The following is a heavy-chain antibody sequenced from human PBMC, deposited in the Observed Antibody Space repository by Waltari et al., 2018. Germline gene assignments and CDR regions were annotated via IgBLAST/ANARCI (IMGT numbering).Heavy chain of an antibody. D-gene: IGHD3-22*01. J-gene: IGHJ3*02. V-gene: IGHV3-30*02. Sequence: QVQLVESGGGVVQPGGSLRLSCAASGFTFSSYGMHWVRQAPGKGLEWVAFIRYDGSNKYYADSVKGRFTISRDNSKNTLYLQMNSLRAEDTAVYYCAKDASGYYAPGAFDIWGQGTMVTVSS. CDR3: AKDASGYYAPGAFDI. CDR1: GFTFSSYG. CDR2: IRYDGSNK.